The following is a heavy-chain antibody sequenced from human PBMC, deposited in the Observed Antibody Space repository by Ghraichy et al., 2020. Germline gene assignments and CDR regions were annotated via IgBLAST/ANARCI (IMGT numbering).Heavy chain of an antibody. D-gene: IGHD3-10*01. V-gene: IGHV3-7*04. Sequence: GGSLRLSCAASGFTFSNYWMSWVRQPPGKGLEWVANIKQDGSEKYYVDSVKGRFTISRDNAMDSLYLQMNSLRAEDTAMYYCARDRSQEHYGSGSGHDVFDIWGQGTVVTVSS. CDR1: GFTFSNYW. CDR2: IKQDGSEK. CDR3: ARDRSQEHYGSGSGHDVFDI. J-gene: IGHJ3*02.